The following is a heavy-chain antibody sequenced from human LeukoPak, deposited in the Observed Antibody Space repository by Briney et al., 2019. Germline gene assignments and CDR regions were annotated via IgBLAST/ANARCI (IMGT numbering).Heavy chain of an antibody. D-gene: IGHD3-10*02. Sequence: PGGSLRLSCAVSGFTFRSYAMSWVRQAPGKGLEWVSAISGSGTTTDYADSVKGRFTISRDNSKNTLHLQMNSLRAEDTAVYYCAELGITMIGGVWGKGTTVTISS. V-gene: IGHV3-23*01. CDR2: ISGSGTTT. CDR3: AELGITMIGGV. J-gene: IGHJ6*04. CDR1: GFTFRSYA.